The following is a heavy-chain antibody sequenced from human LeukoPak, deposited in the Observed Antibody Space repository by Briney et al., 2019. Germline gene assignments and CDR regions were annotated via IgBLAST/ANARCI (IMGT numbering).Heavy chain of an antibody. J-gene: IGHJ4*02. Sequence: GGSLRLSCVASGFTFGKYWMSWVRQAPGKGLEWVSAISGSGGSTYYADSVKGRFTISRDNSKNTLYLQMNSLRAEDTAVYYCANKAITGTTTYWGQGTLVTVSS. D-gene: IGHD1-14*01. CDR2: ISGSGGST. CDR3: ANKAITGTTTY. V-gene: IGHV3-23*01. CDR1: GFTFGKYW.